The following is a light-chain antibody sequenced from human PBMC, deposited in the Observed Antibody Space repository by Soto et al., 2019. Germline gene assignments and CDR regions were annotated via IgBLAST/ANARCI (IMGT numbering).Light chain of an antibody. V-gene: IGLV2-14*01. Sequence: QSALTQPASVSGSPGQSITISCTGTSSDVGGYNYVSWYQQHPAKAPKLMIYEVSNRPSGVSHRFSGSKSGNMASLTISGLQAEDEADYYCFSYTTSSTLVFGGGTQLTVL. CDR1: SSDVGGYNY. CDR3: FSYTTSSTLV. CDR2: EVS. J-gene: IGLJ3*02.